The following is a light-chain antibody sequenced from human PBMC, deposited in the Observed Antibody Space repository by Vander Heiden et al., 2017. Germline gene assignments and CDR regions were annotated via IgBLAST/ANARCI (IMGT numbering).Light chain of an antibody. CDR3: QSYDSSLSGPV. CDR1: SSNIGAGYD. J-gene: IGLJ3*02. CDR2: GNN. V-gene: IGLV1-40*01. Sequence: QSVLTQPPSVSGAPGQWVTISCTGSSSNIGAGYDVHWYQQVAGTAPKLLIYGNNNRPSGVPDRFSGSKFGTSASLAITGLQAEDEADYYCQSYDSSLSGPVFGGGTKLTVL.